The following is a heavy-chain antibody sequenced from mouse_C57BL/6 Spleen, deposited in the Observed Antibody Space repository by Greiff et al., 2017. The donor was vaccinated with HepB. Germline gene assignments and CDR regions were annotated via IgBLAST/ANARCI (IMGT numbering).Heavy chain of an antibody. D-gene: IGHD4-1*01. J-gene: IGHJ3*01. Sequence: EVQGVESGGGLVKPGGSLKLSCAASGFTFSSYAMSWVRQTPEKRLEWVATISDGGSYTYYPDNVKGRFTISRDNAKNNLYLQMSHLKSEDTAMYYCARETGGTSAWFAYWGQGTLVTVSA. V-gene: IGHV5-4*01. CDR2: ISDGGSYT. CDR1: GFTFSSYA. CDR3: ARETGGTSAWFAY.